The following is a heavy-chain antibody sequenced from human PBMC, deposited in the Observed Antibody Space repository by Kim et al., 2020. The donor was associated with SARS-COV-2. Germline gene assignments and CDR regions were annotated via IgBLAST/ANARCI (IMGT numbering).Heavy chain of an antibody. D-gene: IGHD6-19*01. CDR3: AREVAANWFDP. CDR2: MKEDGSET. V-gene: IGHV3-7*03. J-gene: IGHJ5*02. CDR1: GFTFSAYW. Sequence: GGSLRLSCAASGFTFSAYWMSWVRQAPGKRLEWVAYMKEDGSETSYVDSVKGRFTISRDNAKNSLYLQMSSLRPDDTALYYCAREVAANWFDPWGHGTL.